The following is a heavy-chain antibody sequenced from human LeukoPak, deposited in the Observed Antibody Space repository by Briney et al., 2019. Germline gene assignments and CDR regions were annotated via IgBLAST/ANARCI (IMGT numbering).Heavy chain of an antibody. CDR1: GYTLTELS. Sequence: ASVKVSCKVSGYTLTELSMHWVRQAPGKGLEWMGGFDPEDGETIYAQKFQGRVTMTEDTSTDTAYMELSSLRSEDTAVYYCASSKTTPLTPDIVLPFDYWGQGTLVTVSS. D-gene: IGHD2-8*01. CDR3: ASSKTTPLTPDIVLPFDY. CDR2: FDPEDGET. V-gene: IGHV1-24*01. J-gene: IGHJ4*02.